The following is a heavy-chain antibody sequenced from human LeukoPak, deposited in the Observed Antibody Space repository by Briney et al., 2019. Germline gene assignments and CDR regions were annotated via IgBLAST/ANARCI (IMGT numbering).Heavy chain of an antibody. V-gene: IGHV4-39*01. CDR3: ARREGSTYYYRP. CDR1: GGSIRSSVYY. Sequence: PSETLSLTCTVSGGSIRSSVYYWGWFRQPPGKGLEWTGSSYYSGTSYYNPSLKSRVTIFVDTSKNQFSLRLSSVTAADTAVYYCARREGSTYYYRPWGQGTLVTVSS. CDR2: SYYSGTS. D-gene: IGHD3-10*01. J-gene: IGHJ5*02.